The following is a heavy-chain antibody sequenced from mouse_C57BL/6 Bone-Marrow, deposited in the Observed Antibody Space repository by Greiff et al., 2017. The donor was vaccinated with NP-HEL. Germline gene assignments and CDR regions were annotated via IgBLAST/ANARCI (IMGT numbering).Heavy chain of an antibody. J-gene: IGHJ4*01. Sequence: EVKLQESGGGLVQPGESLKLSCESTEYEFPSHDMSWVRKTPEKRLELVAAINSDGGSTDYPDTMEGRFIIARDNTKKTLYLQMSSLRAEDTALYYCARHGTVFYAMDYWGQGTSVTVSS. CDR1: EYEFPSHD. V-gene: IGHV5-2*01. CDR2: INSDGGST. CDR3: ARHGTVFYAMDY. D-gene: IGHD4-1*01.